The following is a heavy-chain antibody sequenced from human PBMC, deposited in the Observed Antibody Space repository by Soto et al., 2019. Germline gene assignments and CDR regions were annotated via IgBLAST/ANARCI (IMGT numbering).Heavy chain of an antibody. J-gene: IGHJ3*02. D-gene: IGHD1-1*01. V-gene: IGHV3-33*01. CDR1: GFTFSSYG. CDR2: IWYDGSNK. CDR3: AREEGTRGAFDI. Sequence: QVQLVESGGGVVQPGRSLRLSCAASGFTFSSYGMHWVRQAPGKGLEWVAVIWYDGSNKYYADSVKGRFTISRDNSKNTLYLQMNSLRAEDTAVYYCAREEGTRGAFDIWGQGTVVTVSS.